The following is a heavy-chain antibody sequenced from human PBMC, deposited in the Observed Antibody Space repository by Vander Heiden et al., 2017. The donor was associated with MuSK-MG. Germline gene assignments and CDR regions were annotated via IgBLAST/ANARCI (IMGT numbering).Heavy chain of an antibody. V-gene: IGHV3-7*01. CDR3: ARVCTTIFGVVMYYYYYYMDV. CDR2: IKQDGSEK. CDR1: GFTLSSYW. J-gene: IGHJ6*03. D-gene: IGHD3-3*01. Sequence: EVQLVESGGGLVQPGGSLRLSCAASGFTLSSYWMSWVRQAPGKGLEWVANIKQDGSEKYYVDSVKGRFTISRDNAKNSLYLQMISLRAEDPAVYYCARVCTTIFGVVMYYYYYYMDVWGKGTTVTVSS.